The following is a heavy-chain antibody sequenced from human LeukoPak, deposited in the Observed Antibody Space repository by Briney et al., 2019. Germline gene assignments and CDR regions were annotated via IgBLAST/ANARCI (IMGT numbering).Heavy chain of an antibody. J-gene: IGHJ4*02. CDR3: ARHLDYYGSGSYYFDY. CDR1: GYSFTSYW. CDR2: IDPSDSYT. D-gene: IGHD3-10*01. V-gene: IGHV5-10-1*01. Sequence: GESLKISCKGSGYSFTSYWISWVRQMPGKGLEWMVRIDPSDSYTNYSPSFQGHVTISADKSISTAYLQWSSLKASDTAMYYCARHLDYYGSGSYYFDYWGQGTLVTVSS.